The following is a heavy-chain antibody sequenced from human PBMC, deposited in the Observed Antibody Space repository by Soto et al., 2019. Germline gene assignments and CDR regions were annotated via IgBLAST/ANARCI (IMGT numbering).Heavy chain of an antibody. D-gene: IGHD3-3*01. CDR1: GGTFSSHA. V-gene: IGHV1-69*13. CDR2: IIPIFGTA. CDR3: AREGTIFGVVPYYYYGMDV. J-gene: IGHJ6*02. Sequence: SVKVSCKASGGTFSSHAISWVRQAPGQGLEWMGGIIPIFGTANYAQKFQGRVTITADESTSTAYMELSSLRSEDTAVYYCAREGTIFGVVPYYYYGMDVWGQGTTVTVSS.